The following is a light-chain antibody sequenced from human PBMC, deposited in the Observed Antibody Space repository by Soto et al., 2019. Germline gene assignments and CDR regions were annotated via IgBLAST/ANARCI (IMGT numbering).Light chain of an antibody. CDR3: QHYDNLPLLT. V-gene: IGKV1-33*01. J-gene: IGKJ4*01. CDR1: QDIRNY. CDR2: DAS. Sequence: DIQMTQSPSSLSASVGDRVTITCQASQDIRNYLNWYQQKPGKAPKLLIYDASNLEAGVPSRFRGSGSLTDFTFIISSLQPEDVATYYCQHYDNLPLLTFGGGTKVEIK.